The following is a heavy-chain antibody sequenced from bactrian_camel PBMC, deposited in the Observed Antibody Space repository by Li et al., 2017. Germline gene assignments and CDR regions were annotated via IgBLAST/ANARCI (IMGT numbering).Heavy chain of an antibody. CDR3: AITCRVSEGGGGVRY. V-gene: IGHV3S54*01. CDR1: GNLYNLNC. J-gene: IGHJ4*01. Sequence: HVQLVESGGGSVQAGDTLTLSCAASGNLYNLNCLGWFRQAPGMEREQVAAFIYTFHRTTRYADSVKGRFTISRDDAKYTMYLQMNSLKPEDTAMYYCAITCRVSEGGGGVRYWGQGTQVTVS. D-gene: IGHD3*01. CDR2: IYTFHRTT.